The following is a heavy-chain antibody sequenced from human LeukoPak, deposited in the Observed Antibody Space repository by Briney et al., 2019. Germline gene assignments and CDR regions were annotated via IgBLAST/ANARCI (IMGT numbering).Heavy chain of an antibody. V-gene: IGHV3-11*05. CDR3: ARGGYCSAGSCPPDGY. Sequence: PGGSLRLSCAASGFTFSDYYMSWIRQAPRKGLEWVAYISSRSTYTNYADSVKGRFTISRDNAKNSLYLKMTGLRAEDTAVYYCARGGYCSAGSCPPDGYWGQGTLVSVSS. CDR2: ISSRSTYT. CDR1: GFTFSDYY. D-gene: IGHD2-15*01. J-gene: IGHJ4*02.